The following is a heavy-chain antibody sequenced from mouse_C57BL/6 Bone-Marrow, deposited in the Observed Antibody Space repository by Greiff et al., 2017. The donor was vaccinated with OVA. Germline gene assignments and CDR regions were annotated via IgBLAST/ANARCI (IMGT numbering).Heavy chain of an antibody. CDR3: ARLTGDYYAMDY. CDR1: GFTFSSYG. CDR2: ISSGGSYT. V-gene: IGHV5-6*01. J-gene: IGHJ4*01. D-gene: IGHD4-1*01. Sequence: EVMLVESGGDLVKPGGSLKLSCAASGFTFSSYGMSWVRQTPDKRLEWVATISSGGSYTYYPDSVKGRFTISRDNAKNTLYLQMSSLKSEDTAMYYCARLTGDYYAMDYWGQGTSVTVSS.